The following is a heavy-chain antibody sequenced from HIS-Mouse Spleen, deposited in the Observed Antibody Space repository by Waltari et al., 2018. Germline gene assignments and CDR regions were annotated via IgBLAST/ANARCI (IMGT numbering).Heavy chain of an antibody. CDR1: GFSPSTRGVG. CDR3: ARRGYSSSWYQH. CDR2: IYWDDDK. J-gene: IGHJ1*01. D-gene: IGHD6-13*01. V-gene: IGHV2-5*02. Sequence: QITLKESGPTLVKPTQTPTLTCTFSGFSPSTRGVGVGWIRQPPGKALEWLALIYWDDDKRYSPSLKSRLTITKDTSKNQVVLTMTNMDPVDTATYYCARRGYSSSWYQHWGQGTLVTVSS.